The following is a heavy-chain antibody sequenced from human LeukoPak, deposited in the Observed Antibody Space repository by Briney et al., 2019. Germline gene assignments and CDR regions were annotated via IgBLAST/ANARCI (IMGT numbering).Heavy chain of an antibody. V-gene: IGHV3-30-3*01. Sequence: QAGGSLRLSCAASGFTFSSYAMHWVRQAPGKGLEWVAVISYDGSNKYYADSVKGRFTISRDNSKNTLYLQMNSLRAEDTAVYYCARPNSSGYYYRYYGMDVWGQGTTVTVSS. CDR3: ARPNSSGYYYRYYGMDV. CDR2: ISYDGSNK. J-gene: IGHJ6*02. CDR1: GFTFSSYA. D-gene: IGHD3-22*01.